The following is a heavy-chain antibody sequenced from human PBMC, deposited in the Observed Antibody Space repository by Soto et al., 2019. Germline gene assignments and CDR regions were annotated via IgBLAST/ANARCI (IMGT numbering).Heavy chain of an antibody. D-gene: IGHD3-10*01. CDR3: ATGGRYYAVDY. CDR2: ISSSSSHR. CDR1: GFTFDSFT. Sequence: GGSLRLSCAASGFTFDSFTMSWVRQAPGEGLEWVSSISSSSSHRYYADSVKGRSTISRDNARNSLYLQMNSLRAEDTAVYYCATGGRYYAVDYWGQGTLVTVSS. V-gene: IGHV3-21*01. J-gene: IGHJ4*02.